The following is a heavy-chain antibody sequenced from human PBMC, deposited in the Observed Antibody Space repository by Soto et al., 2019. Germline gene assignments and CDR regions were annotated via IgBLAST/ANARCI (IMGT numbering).Heavy chain of an antibody. Sequence: QVQLQQWGAGLLKPSETLSLTCAVYGGSFSGYYWSWIRQPPGKGLEWIGEINHSGSTNYNPSLKSRVTISVDTSKNQFSLKLSSVTAADTAVYYCASGYSSGWYVDYWGQGTLVTVSS. J-gene: IGHJ4*02. CDR3: ASGYSSGWYVDY. CDR1: GGSFSGYY. V-gene: IGHV4-34*01. D-gene: IGHD6-19*01. CDR2: INHSGST.